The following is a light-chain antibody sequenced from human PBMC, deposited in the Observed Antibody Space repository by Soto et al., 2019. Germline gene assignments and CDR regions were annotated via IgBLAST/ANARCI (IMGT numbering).Light chain of an antibody. V-gene: IGKV3-20*01. CDR2: GAA. CDR3: QQYGTSPLT. CDR1: ENVYINS. J-gene: IGKJ3*01. Sequence: EIVLTQSPGTLSLSPGEGATLSCRASENVYINSLAWCQQKPGQPPRLLIYGAATRASAVPDRFSGSGSGADFTLTITGLEPEDFAVYYCQQYGTSPLTFGPGTRVD.